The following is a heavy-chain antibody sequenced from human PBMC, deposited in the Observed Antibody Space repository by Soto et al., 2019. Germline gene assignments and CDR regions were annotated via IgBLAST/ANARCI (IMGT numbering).Heavy chain of an antibody. CDR1: GYSFTSYW. J-gene: IGHJ6*03. CDR3: ARHRTPEATKNQYYYYMDV. Sequence: GESLKISCKGSGYSFTSYWIGWVRQMPGKGLEWMGIIYPGDSDTRYSPSFQGQVTISADKSISTAYLQWSSLKASDTAMYYCARHRTPEATKNQYYYYMDVWGKGTTVTVSS. CDR2: IYPGDSDT. V-gene: IGHV5-51*01.